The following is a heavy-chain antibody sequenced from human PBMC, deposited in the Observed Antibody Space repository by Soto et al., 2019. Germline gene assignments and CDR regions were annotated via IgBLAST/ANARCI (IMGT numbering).Heavy chain of an antibody. V-gene: IGHV3-21*01. CDR2: ISSSSSYI. CDR3: ARDYGVRGVTKDYYYYYYMHV. D-gene: IGHD3-10*01. J-gene: IGHJ6*03. Sequence: EVQLVESGGGLVKPGGSLRLSCAASGFTFSSYSMNWVRQAPGKGLEWVSSISSSSSYIYYADSVKGRFTISRDNAKNSLYLQMNSLRAEDTGVYYCARDYGVRGVTKDYYYYYYMHVWGKGTTVTVSS. CDR1: GFTFSSYS.